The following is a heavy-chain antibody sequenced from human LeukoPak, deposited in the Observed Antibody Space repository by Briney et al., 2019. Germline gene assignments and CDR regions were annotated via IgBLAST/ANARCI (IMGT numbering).Heavy chain of an antibody. CDR3: ARSPNCGGDCS. D-gene: IGHD2-21*02. J-gene: IGHJ5*02. Sequence: GGSLRLPCAASGFAFSTYWMHWVRQAPGKGLVWVSRIDSDGTRTTYADSVKGRFTISRDNAKNTLYLQMNSLRAEDTAVYYCARSPNCGGDCSWGQGTLVTVSS. CDR2: IDSDGTRT. V-gene: IGHV3-74*01. CDR1: GFAFSTYW.